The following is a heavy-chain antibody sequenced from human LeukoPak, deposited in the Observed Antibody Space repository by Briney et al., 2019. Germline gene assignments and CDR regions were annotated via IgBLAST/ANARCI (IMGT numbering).Heavy chain of an antibody. V-gene: IGHV3-30*02. CDR2: IRSHNSDT. CDR3: VNGESFYGDYGFDY. J-gene: IGHJ4*02. D-gene: IGHD4-17*01. Sequence: EPGGSLRLSCATSGFTFSSYGMYWVRQAPRKGLEWLASIRSHNSDTYYADSLKGRFTISRDNSKNTLYLQMDNLSVDDTAVFYCVNGESFYGDYGFDYWGQGTLVTVSS. CDR1: GFTFSSYG.